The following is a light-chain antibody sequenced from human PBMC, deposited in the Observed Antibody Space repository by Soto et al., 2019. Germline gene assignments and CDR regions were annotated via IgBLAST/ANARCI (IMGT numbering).Light chain of an antibody. CDR1: SSNIGAGYY. CDR2: GNS. V-gene: IGLV1-40*01. Sequence: QSVLTQPPSVSGAPGQTVTISCTGTSSNIGAGYYVHWYQQLPGTAPKLLISGNSNRPSGVPDRFSGSKSGTSASLAITGLQADDEADDYCHSYDGSLSGWVFGGGTKLTVL. CDR3: HSYDGSLSGWV. J-gene: IGLJ3*02.